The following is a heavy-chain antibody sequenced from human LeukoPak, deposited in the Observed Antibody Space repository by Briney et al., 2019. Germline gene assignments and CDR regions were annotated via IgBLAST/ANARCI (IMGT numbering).Heavy chain of an antibody. J-gene: IGHJ6*02. CDR3: ATWAFYHDLDV. CDR1: GFNIEKYA. Sequence: PGGSLRLSCTASGFNIEKYAMHWVRQRPGKGREWGGVISAEGRTDHADSVRGRFTISRDNSKESLFLQMTSLRDEDTALYYCATWAFYHDLDVWGQGTTVTVSS. CDR2: ISAEGRT. D-gene: IGHD3-16*01. V-gene: IGHV3-43*02.